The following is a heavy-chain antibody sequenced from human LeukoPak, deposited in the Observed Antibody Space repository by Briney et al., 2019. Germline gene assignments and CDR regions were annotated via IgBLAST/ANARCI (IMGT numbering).Heavy chain of an antibody. Sequence: SETLSLTCAVYGGSFSGYYWSWIRQPPGKGLEWIGEINHSGSTNYNPSLKSRVTISVDTSKNQFPLKLSSVTAADTAVYYCARDSSWLVRYYFDYWGQGTLVTVSS. J-gene: IGHJ4*02. D-gene: IGHD6-19*01. CDR3: ARDSSWLVRYYFDY. V-gene: IGHV4-34*01. CDR1: GGSFSGYY. CDR2: INHSGST.